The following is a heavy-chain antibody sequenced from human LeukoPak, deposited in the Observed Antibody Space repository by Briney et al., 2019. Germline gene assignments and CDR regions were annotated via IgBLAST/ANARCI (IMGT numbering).Heavy chain of an antibody. D-gene: IGHD4-11*01. V-gene: IGHV4-34*01. CDR2: INHSGST. CDR3: ARAVITNYYYYYYMDV. CDR1: GGSFSGYY. Sequence: SETLSLTCAVYGGSFSGYYWRWIRQPPGKGLEWIGEINHSGSTNYDPSLKSRVTISVDPSKNQFSLKLSSVTAADTAVYYCARAVITNYYYYYYMDVWGKGTTVTVSS. J-gene: IGHJ6*03.